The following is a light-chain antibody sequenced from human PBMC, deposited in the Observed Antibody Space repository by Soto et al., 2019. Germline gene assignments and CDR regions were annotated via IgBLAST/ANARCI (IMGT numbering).Light chain of an antibody. CDR3: QQYDILPIT. CDR2: DAS. V-gene: IGKV3-20*01. CDR1: QSVRSER. J-gene: IGKJ5*01. Sequence: EIVLTQSPATLWLSPGERATLSCRASQSVRSERLAWYQQKPGQAPRLVIFDASFRATGFPLRFSGSGSGTDFTLTITRLEPEDFAVYYCQQYDILPITFGLGTRLEIK.